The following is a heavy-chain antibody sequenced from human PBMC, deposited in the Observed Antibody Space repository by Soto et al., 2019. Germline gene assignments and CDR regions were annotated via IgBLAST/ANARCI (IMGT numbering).Heavy chain of an antibody. CDR3: AKDNESRTFDY. J-gene: IGHJ4*02. CDR1: GFSSYA. CDR2: ISGSGGST. D-gene: IGHD1-1*01. Sequence: EVQLLESGGGLVQPGGSLRLSCAASGFSSYAMSWVRQAPGKGLEWVSGISGSGGSTYYADSVKGRFTISRDNSKNTVYLQMNSLRAEDTAVYYCAKDNESRTFDYWGQGTLVTVSS. V-gene: IGHV3-23*01.